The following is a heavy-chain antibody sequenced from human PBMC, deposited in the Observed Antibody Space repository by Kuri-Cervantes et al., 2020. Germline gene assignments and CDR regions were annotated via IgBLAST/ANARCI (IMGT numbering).Heavy chain of an antibody. V-gene: IGHV1-2*02. CDR2: INPNSGGT. CDR3: ARENGKSYAYSLDY. J-gene: IGHJ4*02. D-gene: IGHD5-18*01. CDR1: GYTFTGYF. Sequence: ASVKVSCKASGYTFTGYFMHWVRQAPGQGPEWMGWINPNSGGTNFAQKFQGRLTMTRDTSVSTAYMELSSLRSDDTAVYYCARENGKSYAYSLDYWGQGTLVTVSS.